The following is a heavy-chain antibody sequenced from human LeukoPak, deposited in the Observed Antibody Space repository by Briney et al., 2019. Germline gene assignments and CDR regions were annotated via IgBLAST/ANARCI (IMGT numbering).Heavy chain of an antibody. CDR2: ISSSSSYI. V-gene: IGHV3-21*01. CDR3: ARPDTSDYYDSSGYYHLVPSLTPIDY. Sequence: KTGGSLRLSCAASGFTFSSYSMNWVRQAPGKGLEWVSSISSSSSYIYYADSVKGRFTISRDNAKNSLYLQMNSLRAEDTAVYYCARPDTSDYYDSSGYYHLVPSLTPIDYWGQGTLVTVSS. J-gene: IGHJ4*02. D-gene: IGHD3-22*01. CDR1: GFTFSSYS.